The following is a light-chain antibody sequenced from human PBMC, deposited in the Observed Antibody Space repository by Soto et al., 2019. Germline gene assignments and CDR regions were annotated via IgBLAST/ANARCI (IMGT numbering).Light chain of an antibody. J-gene: IGKJ1*01. CDR3: QQRRDCPWP. V-gene: IGKV3-11*01. Sequence: EIVLTQSPATLSLSPGDRATLSCRASQSVSRYLGWYHQKPGQPPRLLIFDASNRATGIPARFSGSGSGTGFTLTSGCLEPEDFSIYYCQQRRDCPWPFVQGTTVEIK. CDR1: QSVSRY. CDR2: DAS.